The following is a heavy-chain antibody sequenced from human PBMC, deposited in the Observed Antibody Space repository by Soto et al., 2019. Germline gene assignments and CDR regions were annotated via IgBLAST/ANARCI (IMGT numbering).Heavy chain of an antibody. V-gene: IGHV4-34*01. CDR1: GGSFSGYY. Sequence: SETLSLTCAVDGGSFSGYYWSWIRQPPGKGLEWIGEINHSGSTNYNPSLKSRVTISVDTSKNQFSLKLSSVTAADKAVYYCASGPPRGYSYGVHKSDYWGQGTLVNVPS. D-gene: IGHD5-18*01. J-gene: IGHJ4*02. CDR3: ASGPPRGYSYGVHKSDY. CDR2: INHSGST.